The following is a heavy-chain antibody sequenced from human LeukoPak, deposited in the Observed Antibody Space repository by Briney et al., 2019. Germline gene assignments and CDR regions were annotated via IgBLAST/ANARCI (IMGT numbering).Heavy chain of an antibody. Sequence: SGGSLRLSCEGTGFMISSSWMGWVRQAPGKGLEWVAIIKQDGSEKYYVDSVRGRFTISRDNARNSLYLQMNTLRTEDTAVYYCTSGQGWLIDYRGQGSLVTVSS. J-gene: IGHJ4*02. D-gene: IGHD5-12*01. CDR1: GFMISSSW. CDR2: IKQDGSEK. V-gene: IGHV3-7*01. CDR3: TSGQGWLIDY.